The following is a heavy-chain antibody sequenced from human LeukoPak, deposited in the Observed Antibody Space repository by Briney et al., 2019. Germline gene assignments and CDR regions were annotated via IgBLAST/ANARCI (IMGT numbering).Heavy chain of an antibody. CDR1: GLTLRNYA. CDR2: ISGSGGST. D-gene: IGHD3-10*01. CDR3: AKVHYGSGSSLDY. Sequence: GGSLRLSCAASGLTLRNYAMTWVRQAPGKGLEWVSAISGSGGSTYYADSVKGRFTISRDNSKNTLYLQMNSLRAEDTAVYYCAKVHYGSGSSLDYWGQGTLVTVSS. V-gene: IGHV3-23*01. J-gene: IGHJ4*02.